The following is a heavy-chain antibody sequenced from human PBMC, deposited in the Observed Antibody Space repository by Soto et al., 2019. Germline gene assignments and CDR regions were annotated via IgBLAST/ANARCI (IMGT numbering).Heavy chain of an antibody. CDR2: ISYDRSNK. Sequence: PGGSLRLSCAASGFTVSSYGMHWVRQAPGKGLEWVAVISYDRSNKYYADSVKGRFTISRDNSKNTLYLQMNSLRPGDTAVYYCAKDPSASLTPQAWFDPWGQGTLVTVSS. D-gene: IGHD2-2*01. J-gene: IGHJ5*02. V-gene: IGHV3-30*18. CDR1: GFTVSSYG. CDR3: AKDPSASLTPQAWFDP.